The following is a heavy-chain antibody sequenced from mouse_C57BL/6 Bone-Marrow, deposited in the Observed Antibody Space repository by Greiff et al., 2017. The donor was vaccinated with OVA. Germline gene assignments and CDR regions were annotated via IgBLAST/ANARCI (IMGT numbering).Heavy chain of an antibody. CDR1: GYTFTSYT. CDR3: ATRNLYSSHLEGFAS. D-gene: IGHD2-12*01. J-gene: IGHJ3*01. V-gene: IGHV1-4*01. CDR2: INPSSGYT. Sequence: VQLQQSGAELARPGASVKMSCKASGYTFTSYTMHWVKQRPGQGLEWIGYINPSSGYTKYNQKFKDKATLTADKSSSTAYMQLSSLTSEYSAVSYCATRNLYSSHLEGFASWGQGTLVTVSA.